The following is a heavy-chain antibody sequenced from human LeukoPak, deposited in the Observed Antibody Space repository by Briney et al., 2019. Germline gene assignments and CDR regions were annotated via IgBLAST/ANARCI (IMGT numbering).Heavy chain of an antibody. CDR3: ARARGSYYTYYYSMDV. D-gene: IGHD3-10*01. CDR2: ISTSGST. V-gene: IGHV4-61*02. CDR1: GCSISSGSYY. Sequence: SETLSLTCTVSGCSISSGSYYWNWIRQPAGKGLEWIGRISTSGSTNYNPSLKSRVTISADTSKNQVSLRLRSVTATDTAVYYCARARGSYYTYYYSMDVWGQGTTVTVSS. J-gene: IGHJ6*02.